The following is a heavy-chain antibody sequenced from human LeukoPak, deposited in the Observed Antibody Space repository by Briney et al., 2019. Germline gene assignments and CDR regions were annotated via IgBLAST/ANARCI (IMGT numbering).Heavy chain of an antibody. D-gene: IGHD2-21*02. Sequence: GGSLRLSCAASGFTFSNYAMAWVRQAPGKGLEWVSGLSGSGGSTYYADSVKGRFTISRDNSKNTLYLQMNSLRAEDTAVYYCAKLRSYCGGDCYAFDPWGQGTLVTVSS. J-gene: IGHJ5*02. CDR1: GFTFSNYA. CDR2: LSGSGGST. V-gene: IGHV3-23*01. CDR3: AKLRSYCGGDCYAFDP.